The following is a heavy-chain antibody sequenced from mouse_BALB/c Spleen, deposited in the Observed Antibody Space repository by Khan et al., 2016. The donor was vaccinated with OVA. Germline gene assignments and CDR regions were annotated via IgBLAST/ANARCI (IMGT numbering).Heavy chain of an antibody. J-gene: IGHJ3*01. CDR2: ISSAGDFT. V-gene: IGHV5-6*02. Sequence: EVMLVESGGDLVKPGGSLKLSCAASGFTFSSYSMSWVRQTPDERLEWVTTISSAGDFTYYPDSVKGRFTISRDNAKNTLYLQMSSLKSEDTAMYYCASHLTGSFAYWGQGTLVTVSA. CDR1: GFTFSSYS. D-gene: IGHD4-1*01. CDR3: ASHLTGSFAY.